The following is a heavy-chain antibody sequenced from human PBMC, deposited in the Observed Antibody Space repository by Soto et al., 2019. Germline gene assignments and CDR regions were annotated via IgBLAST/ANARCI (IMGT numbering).Heavy chain of an antibody. CDR3: AREVNVGYDFWSGYFRPYYYGMDV. CDR1: GFTFSSYA. J-gene: IGHJ6*02. Sequence: GGSLRLSCAASGFTFSSYAMHWVRQAPGKGLEWVAVISYDGSNKYYVDSVKGRFTISRDNSKNTLYLQMNSLRAEDTAVYYCAREVNVGYDFWSGYFRPYYYGMDVWGQGTTVTVSS. CDR2: ISYDGSNK. D-gene: IGHD3-3*01. V-gene: IGHV3-30-3*01.